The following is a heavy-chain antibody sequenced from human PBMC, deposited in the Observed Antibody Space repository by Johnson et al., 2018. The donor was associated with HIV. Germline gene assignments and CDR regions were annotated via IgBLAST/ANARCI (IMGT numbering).Heavy chain of an antibody. V-gene: IGHV3-30*03. CDR1: GFTFSSNA. J-gene: IGHJ3*02. D-gene: IGHD6-6*01. Sequence: QVQLVESGGGVVQPGRSLRLSCAASGFTFSSNAMHWVRQAPGKGLEWVAFISSDGNNKYHPDSVKGRITISRDNSKNTLYLQMNSLRAEDTAVYYCARDAGSSSSWGAFDIWGQGTMVTVSS. CDR2: ISSDGNNK. CDR3: ARDAGSSSSWGAFDI.